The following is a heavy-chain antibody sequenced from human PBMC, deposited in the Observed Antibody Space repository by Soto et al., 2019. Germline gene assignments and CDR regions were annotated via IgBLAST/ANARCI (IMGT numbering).Heavy chain of an antibody. V-gene: IGHV4-61*01. CDR2: IHYSGST. D-gene: IGHD2-21*02. J-gene: IGHJ6*02. Sequence: ETLSVTCTVAVGSFIRGSYYWNWILLPPGKGLEWIGYIHYSGSTDYNPTLKSRVAISVDTSKSQFSLKLSSVTAADTAVYYCARGPTVNYYYGMDVWGQGTTVTVSS. CDR1: VGSFIRGSYY. CDR3: ARGPTVNYYYGMDV.